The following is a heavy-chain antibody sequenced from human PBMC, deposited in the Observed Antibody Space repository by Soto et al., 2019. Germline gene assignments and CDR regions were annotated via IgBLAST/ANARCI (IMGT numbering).Heavy chain of an antibody. CDR3: ARGRSSGWSYYYYYYMDV. CDR1: GGSFSGYY. J-gene: IGHJ6*03. V-gene: IGHV4-34*01. D-gene: IGHD6-19*01. CDR2: INHSGST. Sequence: SETLSLTCAVYGGSFSGYYWSWIRQPPGKGLEWIGEINHSGSTNYNPSLKSRVTISVDTSKNQFSLKLSSVTAADTAVYYCARGRSSGWSYYYYYYMDVWGKGTTVTVS.